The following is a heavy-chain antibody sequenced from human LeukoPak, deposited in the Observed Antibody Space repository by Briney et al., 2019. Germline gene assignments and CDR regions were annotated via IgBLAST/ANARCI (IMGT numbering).Heavy chain of an antibody. J-gene: IGHJ4*02. Sequence: ASVKVSCKASGGTFTSYGISWVRQAPGQGLEWMGWISAYNGNTNYAQKLQGRVTMTTDTSTSTAYMELRSLRSDDTAVYYCARDRSPHYYDSSGFDYWGQGTLVTVSS. V-gene: IGHV1-18*01. D-gene: IGHD3-22*01. CDR3: ARDRSPHYYDSSGFDY. CDR1: GGTFTSYG. CDR2: ISAYNGNT.